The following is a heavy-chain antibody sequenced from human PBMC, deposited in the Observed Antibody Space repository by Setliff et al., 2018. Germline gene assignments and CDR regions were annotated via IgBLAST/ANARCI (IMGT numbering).Heavy chain of an antibody. J-gene: IGHJ4*01. V-gene: IGHV3-7*01. CDR3: AKASLAYSFGYYFDS. D-gene: IGHD5-18*01. Sequence: SLRLSCTASGLSYTNDWVSWVRQAPGKGLEWLASINPHGSEKYYADSVKGRFTISRDNSKNTLFLHMNNLRPEDTALYYCAKASLAYSFGYYFDSWGQGALVTVSS. CDR2: INPHGSEK. CDR1: GLSYTNDW.